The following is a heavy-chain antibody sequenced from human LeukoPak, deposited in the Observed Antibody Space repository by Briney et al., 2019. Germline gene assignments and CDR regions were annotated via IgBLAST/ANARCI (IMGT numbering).Heavy chain of an antibody. Sequence: SGTLSLTCAVSGGSISSSNWWSWVRQPPGKGLEWIGEIYHSGSTNYNPSLKSRVTISVDKSKNQFSLKLSSVTAADTAVYYCARDHPVLRDRGAFDIWGQGTMVTVSS. CDR2: IYHSGST. V-gene: IGHV4-4*02. J-gene: IGHJ3*02. CDR1: GGSISSSNW. D-gene: IGHD3-3*01. CDR3: ARDHPVLRDRGAFDI.